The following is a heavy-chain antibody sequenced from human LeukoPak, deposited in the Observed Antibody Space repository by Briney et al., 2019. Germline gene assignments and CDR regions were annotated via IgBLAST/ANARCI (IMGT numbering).Heavy chain of an antibody. D-gene: IGHD1-26*01. CDR2: ISNYGGTI. CDR3: ARSIVGLRRVNY. Sequence: GGSLRLSCAASGLTVNSNYMNWVRQAPGKGLEWVSYISNYGGTIYYADSVKGRFTISRDNAKNSLYLQMNGLRDEETAVYYCARSIVGLRRVNYWGQGTLVTVSS. J-gene: IGHJ4*02. V-gene: IGHV3-48*02. CDR1: GLTVNSNY.